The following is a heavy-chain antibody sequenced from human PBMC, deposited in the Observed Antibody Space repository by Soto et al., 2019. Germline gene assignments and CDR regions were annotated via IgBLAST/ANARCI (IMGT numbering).Heavy chain of an antibody. CDR1: GFTVSSNY. Sequence: EVQLVESGGDLVQPGGSLRLSCAASGFTVSSNYMSWVRQAPGKGLEWVSVIHSGGDTYYADSVKGRFTISRDNSKNTLYLQMNSLRVEDTAVYYCARSRTGTTYGGMDVWGQGTTLTVSS. D-gene: IGHD1-7*01. V-gene: IGHV3-66*01. CDR3: ARSRTGTTYGGMDV. CDR2: IHSGGDT. J-gene: IGHJ6*02.